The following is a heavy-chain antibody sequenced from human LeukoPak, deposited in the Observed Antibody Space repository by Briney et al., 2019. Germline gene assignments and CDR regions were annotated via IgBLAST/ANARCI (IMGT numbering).Heavy chain of an antibody. Sequence: SETLSLTCTVSGGSIRSSYYYWGWIRQPPGKGLEWIGSIYDSGSTYYNPSLKSRVTISVDTSKNQFSLKLSSVTAADTAVYYCARGQESYYDSSGYYYFDYWGQGTLVTVSS. CDR1: GGSIRSSYYY. CDR2: IYDSGST. J-gene: IGHJ4*02. D-gene: IGHD3-22*01. CDR3: ARGQESYYDSSGYYYFDY. V-gene: IGHV4-39*07.